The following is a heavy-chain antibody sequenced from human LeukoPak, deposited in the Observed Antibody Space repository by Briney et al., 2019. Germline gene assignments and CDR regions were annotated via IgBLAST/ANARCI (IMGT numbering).Heavy chain of an antibody. CDR3: ARDPYSGSYGDYYYYYMDV. V-gene: IGHV3-21*01. D-gene: IGHD1-26*01. Sequence: GGSLRLSCAVSGFTFSSYNMNWVRQAPGKGLEWVSSITSSSRYIYNADSVKGRFTISRDNAKSSLYLQMNSLRAEDTAVYYCARDPYSGSYGDYYYYYMDVWGKGTTVTISS. CDR2: ITSSSRYI. CDR1: GFTFSSYN. J-gene: IGHJ6*03.